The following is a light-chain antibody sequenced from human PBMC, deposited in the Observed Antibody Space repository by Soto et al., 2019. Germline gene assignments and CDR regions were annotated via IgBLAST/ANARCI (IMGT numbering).Light chain of an antibody. Sequence: IVLTQSPATLSLSPGERATLSCRASQSVSRYLAWYQQKPGQAPRLLIYDTSNRATDIPARFSGSGSGTDFTLTISSLEPEDFAVYYCQQRSSWPTFGGGTKVDI. V-gene: IGKV3-11*01. J-gene: IGKJ4*01. CDR3: QQRSSWPT. CDR2: DTS. CDR1: QSVSRY.